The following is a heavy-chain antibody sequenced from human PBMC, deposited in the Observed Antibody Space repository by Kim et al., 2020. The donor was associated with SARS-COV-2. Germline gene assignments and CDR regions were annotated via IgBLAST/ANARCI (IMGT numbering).Heavy chain of an antibody. CDR3: SRHGDDFGSGYFDP. D-gene: IGHD3-10*01. CDR2: VSYSGST. J-gene: IGHJ5*02. CDR1: GGSISTYH. Sequence: SETLSLTCTVSGGSISTYHWTWIRQPPGKGLEWIGYVSYSGSTNYNPSLKSRVTILIDTSRNQFSLKLSSVTAADTAVNYCSRHGDDFGSGYFDPWGQGTLVTVSS. V-gene: IGHV4-59*08.